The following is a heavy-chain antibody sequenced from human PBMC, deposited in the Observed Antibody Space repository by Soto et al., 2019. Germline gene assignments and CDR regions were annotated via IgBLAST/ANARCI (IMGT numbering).Heavy chain of an antibody. V-gene: IGHV1-18*01. CDR2: ISAYTDTP. J-gene: IGHJ5*02. D-gene: IGHD2-2*01. CDR1: GYTFTNFG. CDR3: ARVIPGVEAWFDP. Sequence: QVQMVQSGAEVKKPGASVKVSCRASGYTFTNFGVTWVRRAPGQGLEWMGWISAYTDTPNYAQKFQGRVTMNIDTSTSTAYMDLRSLTSDDPAVYYCARVIPGVEAWFDPWGQGTLVTVSS.